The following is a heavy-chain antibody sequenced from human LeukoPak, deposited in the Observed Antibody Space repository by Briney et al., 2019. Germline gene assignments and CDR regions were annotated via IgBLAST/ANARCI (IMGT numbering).Heavy chain of an antibody. CDR2: AYQRSKWYN. CDR3: ARSPSPYSSGCYFDY. D-gene: IGHD6-19*01. V-gene: IGHV6-1*01. Sequence: SQTLSLTCAISGDSVSINSAAWNWIRQSPSRGLEWLGRAYQRSKWYNDYAVSVKSRITINPDISKNQFSLQLNSVTPEDTAVYYCARSPSPYSSGCYFDYWGQESLVTVS. CDR1: GDSVSINSAA. J-gene: IGHJ4*02.